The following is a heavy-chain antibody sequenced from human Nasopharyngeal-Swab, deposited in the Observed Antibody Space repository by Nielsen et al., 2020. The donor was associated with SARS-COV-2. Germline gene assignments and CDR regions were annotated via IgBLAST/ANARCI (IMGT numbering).Heavy chain of an antibody. J-gene: IGHJ6*03. D-gene: IGHD2-15*01. V-gene: IGHV4-4*02. Sequence: WIRQPPGKGLEWIGEIYHSGSTNYNPSLKSRVTISVDKSKNQFSLKLSSVTAADTAVYYCARLLIAANGHYMDVWGKGTTVTVSS. CDR2: IYHSGST. CDR3: ARLLIAANGHYMDV.